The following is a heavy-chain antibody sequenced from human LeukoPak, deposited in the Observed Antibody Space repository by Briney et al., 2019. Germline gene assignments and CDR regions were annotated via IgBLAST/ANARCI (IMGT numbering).Heavy chain of an antibody. CDR3: ATDKRWLQLLVSLDGHRPLDY. CDR1: GFTFSSYS. V-gene: IGHV3-21*01. CDR2: ISSSSSYI. Sequence: GGSLRLSCAASGFTFSSYSMNWVRQAPGKGLEWVSSISSSSSYIYYADSVKGRFTISRDNAKNSLYLQMSSLRAEDTAVYYCATDKRWLQLLVSLDGHRPLDYWGQGTLVTVS. J-gene: IGHJ4*02. D-gene: IGHD5-24*01.